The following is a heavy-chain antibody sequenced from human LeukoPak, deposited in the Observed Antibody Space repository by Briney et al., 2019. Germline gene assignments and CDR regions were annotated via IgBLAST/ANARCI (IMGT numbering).Heavy chain of an antibody. Sequence: GTSVKVSCKASGGTFISYAISWVRQAPGQGLEWMGGIIPIFGTANYAQKFQGRVTITADESTSTAYMELSSLRSEDTAVYYCATRPLMYYYDSSGPHYYYYGMDVWGQGTTVTVSS. D-gene: IGHD3-22*01. V-gene: IGHV1-69*01. CDR1: GGTFISYA. CDR3: ATRPLMYYYDSSGPHYYYYGMDV. CDR2: IIPIFGTA. J-gene: IGHJ6*02.